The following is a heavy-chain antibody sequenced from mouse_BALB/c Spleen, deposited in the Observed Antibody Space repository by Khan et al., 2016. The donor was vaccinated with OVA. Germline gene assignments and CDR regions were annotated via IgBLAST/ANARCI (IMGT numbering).Heavy chain of an antibody. Sequence: QVQLQQSGAELAKPGASVKMSCKASGYTFSNYWIHWVKQRPGQGLEWIGYINPSSGHTYYNQTFNDKATLTTDKSSSTAYMRLSSLTSEDSAVYYCARDRIDYWGQGTTLTVSS. CDR3: ARDRIDY. J-gene: IGHJ2*01. CDR2: INPSSGHT. V-gene: IGHV1-7*01. CDR1: GYTFSNYW.